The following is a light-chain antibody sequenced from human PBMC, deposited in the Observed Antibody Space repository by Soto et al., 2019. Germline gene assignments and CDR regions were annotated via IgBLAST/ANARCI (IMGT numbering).Light chain of an antibody. J-gene: IGKJ1*01. Sequence: ESLLTQSPGTLSXXPXXXXTXXXRASQSISSNFLAWYQQKPGQAPRLLIYATSSRATGIPGRFSGSGSGTDFTLTISRLEPEDFAVYYCQQYGSSPWTFGQGTKVDIK. CDR1: QSISSNF. CDR3: QQYGSSPWT. CDR2: ATS. V-gene: IGKV3-20*01.